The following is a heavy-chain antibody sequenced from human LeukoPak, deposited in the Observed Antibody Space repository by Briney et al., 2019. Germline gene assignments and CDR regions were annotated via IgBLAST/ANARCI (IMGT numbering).Heavy chain of an antibody. V-gene: IGHV3-30*18. CDR1: GLTFSSYG. D-gene: IGHD5-12*01. J-gene: IGHJ4*02. Sequence: QPGRSLRLSCAASGLTFSSYGMHWVRQAPGKGLEWVAVISYDGSNKYYADSVKGRFTISRDNSKNTLYLQMNSLRAEDTAVYYCAKAYVDIVATPPADYWGQGTLVTVSS. CDR3: AKAYVDIVATPPADY. CDR2: ISYDGSNK.